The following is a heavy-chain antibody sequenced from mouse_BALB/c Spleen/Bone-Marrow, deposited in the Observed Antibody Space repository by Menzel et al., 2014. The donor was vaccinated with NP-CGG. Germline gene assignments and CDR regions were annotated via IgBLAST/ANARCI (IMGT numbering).Heavy chain of an antibody. J-gene: IGHJ3*01. CDR1: GFSLTSYG. V-gene: IGHV2-6-1*01. Sequence: QVQLQQSGPGLVAPSQSLSITCTISGFSLTSYGVHWVRQPPGKGLEWLAVIWSDGGTTYNSTLKSRLSISKDNSKSXVFLKMNSLQTDDTVVYFCARDYDNDDGFAYWGQGTLVTVSA. CDR2: IWSDGGT. CDR3: ARDYDNDDGFAY. D-gene: IGHD2-4*01.